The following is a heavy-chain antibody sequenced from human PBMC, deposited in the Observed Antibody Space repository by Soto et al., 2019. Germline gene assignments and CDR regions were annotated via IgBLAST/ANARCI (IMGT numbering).Heavy chain of an antibody. V-gene: IGHV1-3*01. CDR2: VNAGNGNT. D-gene: IGHD5-12*01. Sequence: ASVKVSCKASGYTFTSYAMHWVRQAPGQRLEWMGWVNAGNGNTKYSQKFQGRVTITRDTSASTAYMELSSLRSEDTAVYYCARARSATTSYYYYYYGMDVWGQGTTVTVSS. CDR1: GYTFTSYA. J-gene: IGHJ6*02. CDR3: ARARSATTSYYYYYYGMDV.